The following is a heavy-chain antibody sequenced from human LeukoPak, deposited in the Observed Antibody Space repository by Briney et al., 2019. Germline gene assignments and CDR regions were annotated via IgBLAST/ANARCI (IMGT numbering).Heavy chain of an antibody. Sequence: ASVRVSCKASGYTFTHHGISWARQAPGQGLEWMGWISCYNGDTIYAQNVQGRVTMTTDASTRTAYIELRSLRSDDTAMYYCARDPSNSSGYHAHFDSWGQGTLVTVSS. D-gene: IGHD3-22*01. CDR2: ISCYNGDT. V-gene: IGHV1-18*01. J-gene: IGHJ4*02. CDR3: ARDPSNSSGYHAHFDS. CDR1: GYTFTHHG.